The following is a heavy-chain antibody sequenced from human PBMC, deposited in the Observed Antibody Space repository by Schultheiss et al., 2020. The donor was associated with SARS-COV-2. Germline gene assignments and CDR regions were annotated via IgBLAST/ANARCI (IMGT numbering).Heavy chain of an antibody. Sequence: GGSLRLSCVVSGMTFGDAWLSWVRHIPGKGLEWVGRIKTKTEGGTIDYAAPVRGRFTISRDDSKNTLYLQMNSLKTEDTAVYYCTTDDTILGGYNYYYGMDVWGQGTTVTVSS. CDR3: TTDDTILGGYNYYYGMDV. CDR1: GMTFGDAW. CDR2: IKTKTEGGTI. D-gene: IGHD5-12*01. V-gene: IGHV3-15*01. J-gene: IGHJ6*02.